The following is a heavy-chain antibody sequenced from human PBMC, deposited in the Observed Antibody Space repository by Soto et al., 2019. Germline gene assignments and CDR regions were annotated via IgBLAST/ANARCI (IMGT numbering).Heavy chain of an antibody. Sequence: WGSRRISCAVSVCTFSNRSVTWVRQAPGKGLEWFSAISGSGGSTYYADSVKGRFTISRDNSKNTLYLQMNSLRAEDTALYYCAKVPVGATGRFDYWGQGTLVTVSS. D-gene: IGHD1-26*01. J-gene: IGHJ4*02. CDR2: ISGSGGST. CDR3: AKVPVGATGRFDY. CDR1: VCTFSNRS. V-gene: IGHV3-23*01.